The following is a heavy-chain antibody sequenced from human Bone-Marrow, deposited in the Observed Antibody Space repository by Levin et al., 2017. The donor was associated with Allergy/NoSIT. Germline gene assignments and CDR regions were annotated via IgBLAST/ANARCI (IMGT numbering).Heavy chain of an antibody. CDR3: ARGPPKRGRAFDI. J-gene: IGHJ3*02. Sequence: GSLRLSCAVYGGSFSGYYWSWIRQPPGKGLEWIGEINHSGSTNYNPSLKSRVTISVDTSKNQFSLKLSSVTAADTAVYYCARGPPKRGRAFDIWGQGTMVTVSS. D-gene: IGHD3-10*01. CDR2: INHSGST. V-gene: IGHV4-34*01. CDR1: GGSFSGYY.